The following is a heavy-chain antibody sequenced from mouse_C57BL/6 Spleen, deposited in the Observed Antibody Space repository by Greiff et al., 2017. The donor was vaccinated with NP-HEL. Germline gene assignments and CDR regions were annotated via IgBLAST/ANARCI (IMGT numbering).Heavy chain of an antibody. V-gene: IGHV5-17*01. CDR1: GFTFSDYG. CDR3: ARRGDYYYGSSPYAMDY. CDR2: ISSGSSTI. D-gene: IGHD1-1*01. Sequence: EVKLVESGGGLVKPGGSLKLSCAASGFTFSDYGMHWVRQAPEKGLEWVAYISSGSSTIYYVDTVKGRFTISRDNAKNTLFLQMTSLRSEDTAMYYCARRGDYYYGSSPYAMDYWGQGTSVTVSS. J-gene: IGHJ4*01.